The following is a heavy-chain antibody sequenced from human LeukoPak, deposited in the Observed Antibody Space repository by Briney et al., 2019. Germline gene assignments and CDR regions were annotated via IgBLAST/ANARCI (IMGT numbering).Heavy chain of an antibody. D-gene: IGHD5-24*01. J-gene: IGHJ3*01. CDR2: ISFSGDNS. V-gene: IGHV3-23*01. CDR3: AKDIQLST. Sequence: GGSLRLSCAASGFNFRDAAMTWVRQAPGKGLEWVSLISFSGDNSYYADSVKGRFTISRDNSKNTLSLQMNSLRVEDTAIYYCAKDIQLSTWGLGTMVTVSS. CDR1: GFNFRDAA.